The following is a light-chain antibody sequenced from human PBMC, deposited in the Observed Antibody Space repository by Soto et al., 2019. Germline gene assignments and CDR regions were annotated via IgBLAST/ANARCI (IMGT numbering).Light chain of an antibody. CDR2: GAS. CDR1: QVGSSY. V-gene: IGKV3-20*01. Sequence: IVLVRSSAGMSLSLGESATLSCTAKQVGSSYLAWYQQKPGQAPRLLISGASNRATGIPDRFSGSGSVTDFTLTISRLEPEDFAVYYCQQYGNSLRTFGQGTKVDIK. J-gene: IGKJ1*01. CDR3: QQYGNSLRT.